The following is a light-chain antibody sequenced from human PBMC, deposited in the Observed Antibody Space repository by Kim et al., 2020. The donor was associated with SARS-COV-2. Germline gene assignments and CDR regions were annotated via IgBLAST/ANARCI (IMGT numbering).Light chain of an antibody. CDR2: DVS. J-gene: IGLJ1*01. CDR1: SSDVGSYNY. CDR3: CSYAGSYTYV. Sequence: QSALTQPRSVSGSPGQSVTIFCTGSSSDVGSYNYVSWYQQHPGKAPKVIIYDVSQRPSGVPDRFSGSKSGTTASLTISGLQAEDEADYYCCSYAGSYTYVFGTGTKVTVL. V-gene: IGLV2-11*01.